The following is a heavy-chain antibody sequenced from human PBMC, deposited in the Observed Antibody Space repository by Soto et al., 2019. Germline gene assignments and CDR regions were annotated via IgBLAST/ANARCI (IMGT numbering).Heavy chain of an antibody. CDR2: IIPILGIA. CDR3: ARYNAINYYVPFDP. D-gene: IGHD3-10*02. Sequence: QVQLVQSGAEVKKPGSSVKVSCKASGGTFSSYTISWVRQAPGQGLEWMGRIIPILGIANYAQKFQGRVTITAEESTSTAYMELSILRSDDTAVYYCARYNAINYYVPFDPWGQGTVVTVSS. V-gene: IGHV1-69*02. CDR1: GGTFSSYT. J-gene: IGHJ5*02.